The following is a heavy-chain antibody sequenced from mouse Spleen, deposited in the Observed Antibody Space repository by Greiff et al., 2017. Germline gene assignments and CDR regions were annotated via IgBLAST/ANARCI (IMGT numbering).Heavy chain of an antibody. CDR1: GYAFTNYL. J-gene: IGHJ4*01. CDR2: INPGSGGT. V-gene: IGHV1-54*01. CDR3: ATEGGNYLAMDY. D-gene: IGHD2-1*01. Sequence: QVQLQQSGAELVRPGTSVKVSCKASGYAFTNYLIEWVKQRPGQGLEWIGVINPGSGGTNYNEKFKGKATLTADKSSSTAYMQLSSLTSEDSAVYFCATEGGNYLAMDYWGQGTSVTVSS.